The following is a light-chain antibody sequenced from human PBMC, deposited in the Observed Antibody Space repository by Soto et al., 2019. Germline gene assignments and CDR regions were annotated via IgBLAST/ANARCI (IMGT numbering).Light chain of an antibody. V-gene: IGLV2-14*01. CDR3: SSYTSSSTYV. J-gene: IGLJ1*01. CDR1: SSDVGGYNF. Sequence: QSALTQPASVSGSPGQSITISCTGTSSDVGGYNFVSWYQQHPGKAPNLMIYDVTNRPSGVSIRFSGSKSGNTASLTISGLQAEDEADYYCSSYTSSSTYVVGTGTK. CDR2: DVT.